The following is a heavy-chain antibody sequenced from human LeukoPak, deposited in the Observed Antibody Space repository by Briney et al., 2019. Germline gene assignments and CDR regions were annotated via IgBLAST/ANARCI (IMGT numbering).Heavy chain of an antibody. CDR2: IIPIFGTA. V-gene: IGHV1-69*05. CDR3: ARSEGSGYDPLGY. Sequence: SVKVSCKASGGAFSSYAISWVRQAPGQGLEWMGGIIPIFGTANYAQKFQGRVTITTDESTSTAYMELSSLRSEDTAVYYCARSEGSGYDPLGYWGQGTLVTVSS. D-gene: IGHD5-12*01. J-gene: IGHJ4*02. CDR1: GGAFSSYA.